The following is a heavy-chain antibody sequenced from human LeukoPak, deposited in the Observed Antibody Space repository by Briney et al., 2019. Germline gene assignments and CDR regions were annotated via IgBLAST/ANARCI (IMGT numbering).Heavy chain of an antibody. V-gene: IGHV4-59*08. Sequence: SETLSLTCTVTNVAIKNYYWSWIRQSPGERLEWIAYILYSGTTIYNPSLNSRVTVSLDTSKNQFFLRLDSMTAADTAIYYCARHTVQTLPPFDLWGQGTLVTVSS. CDR2: ILYSGTT. CDR1: NVAIKNYY. CDR3: ARHTVQTLPPFDL. D-gene: IGHD1-1*01. J-gene: IGHJ5*02.